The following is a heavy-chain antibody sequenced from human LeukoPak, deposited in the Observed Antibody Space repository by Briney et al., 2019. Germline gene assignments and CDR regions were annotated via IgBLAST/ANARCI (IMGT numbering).Heavy chain of an antibody. V-gene: IGHV4-39*07. CDR2: IYYSGST. CDR1: GGSISSSSYY. D-gene: IGHD3-22*01. CDR3: ARLDPYDSSGYSYFDY. Sequence: PSETLSLTCTVSGGSISSSSYYWGWIRQPPGKGLEWIGSIYYSGSTYYNPSLKSRVTISVDTSKNQFSLKLSSVTAADTAVYYCARLDPYDSSGYSYFDYWGQGTLVTVSS. J-gene: IGHJ4*02.